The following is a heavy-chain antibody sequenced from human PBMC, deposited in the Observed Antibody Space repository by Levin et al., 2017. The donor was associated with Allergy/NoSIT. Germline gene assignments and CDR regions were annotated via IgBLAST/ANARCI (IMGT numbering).Heavy chain of an antibody. CDR2: ISSSGSTI. Sequence: GGSLRLSCAASGFTFSDYYMTWIRQAPGKGLEWVSYISSSGSTIYYADSVKGRFTISRDNAKNSLYLQMNSPRVEDTAVYYCARLNSSSSGGNMDVWGHGTTVTVSS. D-gene: IGHD6-6*01. CDR3: ARLNSSSSGGNMDV. J-gene: IGHJ6*02. V-gene: IGHV3-11*01. CDR1: GFTFSDYY.